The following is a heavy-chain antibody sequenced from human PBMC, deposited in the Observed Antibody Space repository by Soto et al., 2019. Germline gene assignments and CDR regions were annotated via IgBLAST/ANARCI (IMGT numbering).Heavy chain of an antibody. CDR2: IYNRGST. J-gene: IGHJ4*02. Sequence: KLPVTCTVSCGSIGSGGTYWSWIRQHPGEGLEWIANIYNRGSTYYNPSLKSRVTISLDTSKKQFSLKLSSVTAADTAVYYCARARYYSDSTGYPRFDYWGQGTLVTVS. V-gene: IGHV4-31*03. CDR1: CGSIGSGGTY. CDR3: ARARYYSDSTGYPRFDY. D-gene: IGHD3-22*01.